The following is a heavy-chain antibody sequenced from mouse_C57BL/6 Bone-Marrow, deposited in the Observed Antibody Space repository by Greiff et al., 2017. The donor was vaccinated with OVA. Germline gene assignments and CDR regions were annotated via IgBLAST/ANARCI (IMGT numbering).Heavy chain of an antibody. CDR2: IDPSDSYT. CDR3: ERDQSYGSSCDFDY. V-gene: IGHV1-69*01. D-gene: IGHD1-1*01. Sequence: VQLQQPGAELVMPGASVQLSCKASGYTFTSYWMPWVKQRPGQGLEWIGEIDPSDSYTNYNQKFKGKSTLTVDKSSSTAYMQRSSLTSEDSAVYYGERDQSYGSSCDFDYWGQGTTLTVSS. J-gene: IGHJ2*01. CDR1: GYTFTSYW.